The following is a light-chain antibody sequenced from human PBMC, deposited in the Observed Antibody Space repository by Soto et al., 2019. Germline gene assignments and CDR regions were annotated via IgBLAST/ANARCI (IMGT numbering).Light chain of an antibody. CDR2: GAS. CDR1: QSIGNK. V-gene: IGKV3-15*01. J-gene: IGKJ4*01. CDR3: QHYENWPLT. Sequence: EIVMTQSPGTLSVSPAERATLSCRASQSIGNKLAWHQQKPGQAPRLLVYGASTRASGISPRFTGSGSGTDFNLTISSLQSEDFAVYYCQHYENWPLTFGGGTKVDIK.